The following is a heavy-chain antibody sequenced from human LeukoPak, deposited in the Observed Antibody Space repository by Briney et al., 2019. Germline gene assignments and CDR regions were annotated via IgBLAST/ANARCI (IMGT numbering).Heavy chain of an antibody. V-gene: IGHV4-34*01. CDR3: AGGKNTNILFDY. D-gene: IGHD1/OR15-1a*01. CDR2: INHSGST. J-gene: IGHJ4*02. Sequence: SSETLSLTCAVYGGSFSGYYWSWIRQPPGKGLEWIGEINHSGSTNYNPSLKSRVTISVDTSKNQFSLKLSSVTAADTAVYYCAGGKNTNILFDYWGQGTLVTVSS. CDR1: GGSFSGYY.